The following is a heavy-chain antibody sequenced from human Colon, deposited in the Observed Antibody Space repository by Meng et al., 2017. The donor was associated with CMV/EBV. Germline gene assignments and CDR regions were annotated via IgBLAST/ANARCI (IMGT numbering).Heavy chain of an antibody. V-gene: IGHV3-30*02. CDR3: SNGLLGVQGH. CDR1: GLSFSESG. CDR2: IDTTNH. D-gene: IGHD3-3*01. J-gene: IGHJ4*02. Sequence: VRRVESGGGLVRPGRSLGLSCGASGLSFSESGIHWLRQAPGKGLEWVSFIDTTNHYYADSVKGRFTISRDDSKRMVYLQMNNLKTEDTAMYFCSNGLLGVQGHWGQGTLVTVSS.